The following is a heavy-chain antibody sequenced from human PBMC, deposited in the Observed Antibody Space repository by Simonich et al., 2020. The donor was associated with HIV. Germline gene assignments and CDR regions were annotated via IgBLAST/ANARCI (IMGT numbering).Heavy chain of an antibody. Sequence: QVQLVQSGAEGKKPGAAVKVSCKASGYTFIDYYVHWGRQAPGQGLEWMGWINPDSGATEVAQKFQGRVTLTRDTSITTAYMEVSRLTSDDTAVYYCAREGNQLEDAFNIWGQGTMVTVSS. J-gene: IGHJ3*02. V-gene: IGHV1-2*02. CDR1: GYTFIDYY. D-gene: IGHD6-13*01. CDR2: INPDSGAT. CDR3: AREGNQLEDAFNI.